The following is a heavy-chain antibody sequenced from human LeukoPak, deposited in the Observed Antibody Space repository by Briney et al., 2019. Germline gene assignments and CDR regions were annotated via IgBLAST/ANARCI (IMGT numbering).Heavy chain of an antibody. CDR1: GFTLSSQN. CDR3: ARDLPFYDNSVYDTA. J-gene: IGHJ4*02. CDR2: MSDDGTTK. Sequence: QSGGSLRLSCAASGFTLSSQNMHWVRQAPGRGLEWVAVMSDDGTTKYYADSVKGRFTISRDNSRNTLYLQMNSLRAEDTAVYSCARDLPFYDNSVYDTAWGQGTLVTVSS. D-gene: IGHD3-22*01. V-gene: IGHV3-30-3*01.